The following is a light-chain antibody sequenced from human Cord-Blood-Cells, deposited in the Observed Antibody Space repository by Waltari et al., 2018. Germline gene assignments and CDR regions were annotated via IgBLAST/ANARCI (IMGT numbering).Light chain of an antibody. CDR1: QSVLYSSNNKNY. J-gene: IGKJ1*01. CDR3: QQYYSTPT. Sequence: DIVMTQSPASLAVSLGERATINCKSRQSVLYSSNNKNYLAWYQQKPGQPPKLLIYWASTRESGVPDRFSGSGSGTDFTLTISSLQAEDVAVYYCQQYYSTPTFGQGTKVEIK. CDR2: WAS. V-gene: IGKV4-1*01.